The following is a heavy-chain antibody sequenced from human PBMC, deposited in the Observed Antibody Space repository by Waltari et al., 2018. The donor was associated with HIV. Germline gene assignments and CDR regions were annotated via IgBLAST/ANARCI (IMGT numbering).Heavy chain of an antibody. CDR1: GGSISRGSFC. D-gene: IGHD4-17*01. CDR2: IYTSGST. V-gene: IGHV4-61*02. CDR3: ARGHDLGDYREGFDY. Sequence: QVQLQESGPGLVKPSQTLSLTCTVPGGSISRGSFCWSWIRQPAGKGLEWIGRIYTSGSTNNNPSLKSRVTISGDTSKNQFSLKLSSVTAADTAVYYCARGHDLGDYREGFDYWGQGTLVTVSS. J-gene: IGHJ4*02.